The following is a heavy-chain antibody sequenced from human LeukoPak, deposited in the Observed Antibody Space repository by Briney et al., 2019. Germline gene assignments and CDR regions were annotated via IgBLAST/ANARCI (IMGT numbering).Heavy chain of an antibody. J-gene: IGHJ4*02. V-gene: IGHV4-31*03. CDR3: ARDQEDSGTDY. CDR2: IYYSGTT. CDR1: GGSISSGDYY. Sequence: SQTLSLTCTVSGGSISSGDYYWSWIRQHPGKGLEWIGYIYYSGTTYYNPSLRSRVTISLDTSKNQFSLKLSSVTAADTAVYYCARDQEDSGTDYWGQGTLVTVSS. D-gene: IGHD3-10*01.